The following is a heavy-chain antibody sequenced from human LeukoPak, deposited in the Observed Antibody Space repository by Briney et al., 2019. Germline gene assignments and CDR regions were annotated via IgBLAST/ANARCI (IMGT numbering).Heavy chain of an antibody. CDR3: ARVSYYYDSSGAQYDAFDI. D-gene: IGHD3-22*01. J-gene: IGHJ3*02. CDR2: INPNTGGT. Sequence: ASVKVSCKASGYTFTGYYMHWVRQAPGQGLEWMGWINPNTGGTNYAQKFQGRVTMTRDTSISTAYMDLSRLRSDDTAVYYCARVSYYYDSSGAQYDAFDIWGQGTMVTVSS. V-gene: IGHV1-2*02. CDR1: GYTFTGYY.